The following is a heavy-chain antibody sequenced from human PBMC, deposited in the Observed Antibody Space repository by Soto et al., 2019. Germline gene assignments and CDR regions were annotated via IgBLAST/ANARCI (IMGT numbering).Heavy chain of an antibody. CDR1: GGSFSGYY. V-gene: IGHV4-34*01. CDR2: INHSGST. CDR3: ARASITIVRGINWFDP. D-gene: IGHD2-8*01. Sequence: SETLSLTCAVYGGSFSGYYWSWIRQPPGKGLEWIGEINHSGSTNYNPSLKSRVTISVDTSKNQFSLKLSSVTAADTAVYYCARASITIVRGINWFDPWGQGTLVTVSS. J-gene: IGHJ5*02.